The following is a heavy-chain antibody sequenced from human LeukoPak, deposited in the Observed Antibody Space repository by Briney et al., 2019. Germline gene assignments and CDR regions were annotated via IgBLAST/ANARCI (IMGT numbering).Heavy chain of an antibody. CDR2: IWYDGSDK. D-gene: IGHD3-22*01. V-gene: IGHV3-33*01. CDR1: GFTFNSYD. Sequence: PGGSLRLSCAASGFTFNSYDMYWVRQAPGKGLEWVAVIWYDGSDKYYADSVKGRFTISRDSSKNTLYLQMNSLRAEDTALYYCARDENDSSGYNYWGQGTLVTVSS. J-gene: IGHJ4*02. CDR3: ARDENDSSGYNY.